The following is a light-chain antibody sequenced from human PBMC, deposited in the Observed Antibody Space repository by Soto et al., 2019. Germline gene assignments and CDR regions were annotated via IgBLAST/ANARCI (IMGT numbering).Light chain of an antibody. CDR1: NIGSKS. Sequence: SYELTQTPSVSVAPGQTAMITCAGNNIGSKSVHWYQQKPGQAPVLVVHDDSDRPSGIPERFSGSKSGDMATLTISRVEAGDEADYYCQVWDGSSEHVVFGGGTKLTV. J-gene: IGLJ2*01. CDR2: DDS. V-gene: IGLV3-21*02. CDR3: QVWDGSSEHVV.